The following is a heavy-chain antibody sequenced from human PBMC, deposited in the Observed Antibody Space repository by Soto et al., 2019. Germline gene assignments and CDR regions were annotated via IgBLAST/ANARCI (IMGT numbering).Heavy chain of an antibody. CDR1: GGSFSGYY. V-gene: IGHV4-34*01. D-gene: IGHD3-10*01. CDR2: INHSGST. CDR3: ARGAGSPVRGATFDY. Sequence: SETLSFTCAVYGGSFSGYYWSWIRQPPGKGLEWIGEINHSGSTNYNPSLKSRVTISVDTSKNQFSLKLSSVTAADTAVYYCARGAGSPVRGATFDYWGQGTLVTVSS. J-gene: IGHJ4*02.